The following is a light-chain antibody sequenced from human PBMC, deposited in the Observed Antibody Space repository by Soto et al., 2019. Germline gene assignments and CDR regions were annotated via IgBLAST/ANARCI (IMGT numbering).Light chain of an antibody. V-gene: IGKV3-20*01. J-gene: IGKJ1*01. CDR1: QSVSSSS. CDR2: GAS. CDR3: QQYGASPRT. Sequence: EIVLTQSPGTLSLSPGERATLSCRASQSVSSSSITWYQQKPGQAPRLLIYGASTRATGIPDRFSGSGSGTDFSLTISRLEPEDFAVYYCQQYGASPRTFGQGTKVEIK.